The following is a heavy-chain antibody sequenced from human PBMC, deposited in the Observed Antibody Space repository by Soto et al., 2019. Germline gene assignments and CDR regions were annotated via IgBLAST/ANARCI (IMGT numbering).Heavy chain of an antibody. J-gene: IGHJ6*02. Sequence: EVQLLESGGGLVQPGGSLRLACAASGFSFSSYAMSWVRQAPGKVLEWVSGINTSGGSTYYADSVKGRFTTSRDNSRNTLYLQMNSLRAEDTAVYYCAKDWVPMDVWGQGTTVTVSS. CDR1: GFSFSSYA. CDR2: INTSGGST. CDR3: AKDWVPMDV. V-gene: IGHV3-23*01. D-gene: IGHD3-10*01.